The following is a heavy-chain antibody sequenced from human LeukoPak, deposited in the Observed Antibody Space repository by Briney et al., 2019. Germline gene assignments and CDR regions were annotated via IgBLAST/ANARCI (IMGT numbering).Heavy chain of an antibody. D-gene: IGHD3-9*01. J-gene: IGHJ4*02. CDR2: ISSSSSYI. V-gene: IGHV3-21*01. CDR1: GFTFSSYS. CDR3: ARYRLVSFGY. Sequence: GGSLRLSCAASGFTFSSYSMNWVRQAPGNGLEWVSSISSSSSYIYYADSVKGRFTISRDNAKNSLYLQMNSLRAEDTAVYYCARYRLVSFGYWGQGTLVTVSS.